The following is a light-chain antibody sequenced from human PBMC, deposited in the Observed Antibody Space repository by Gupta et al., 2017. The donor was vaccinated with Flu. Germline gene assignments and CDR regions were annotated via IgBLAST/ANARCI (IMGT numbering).Light chain of an antibody. J-gene: IGLJ1*01. V-gene: IGLV1-51*02. CDR1: SSNIGNNY. CDR2: ENN. Sequence: QSVLTQPPSVSAAPGQKVTISCSGSSSNIGNNYVSWYQQLPGTAPKLLIYENNKRPPGIPDRFSGSKSGTSATLGITGLQTGDEADYYCGTWDSSLSRVFGTGTKVTVL. CDR3: GTWDSSLSRV.